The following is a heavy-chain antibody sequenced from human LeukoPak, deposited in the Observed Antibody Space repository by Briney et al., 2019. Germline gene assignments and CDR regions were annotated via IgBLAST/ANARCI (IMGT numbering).Heavy chain of an antibody. D-gene: IGHD3-22*01. CDR2: IYYSGST. Sequence: PSETLSLTCTVSGYSISSGYYWGWIRQPPGKGLEWIGYIYYSGSTNYNPSLKSRVTISVDTSKNQFSLKLSSVTAADTAVYYCARGDYYDREDYWGQGTLVTVSS. V-gene: IGHV4-61*01. CDR3: ARGDYYDREDY. CDR1: GYSISSGYY. J-gene: IGHJ4*02.